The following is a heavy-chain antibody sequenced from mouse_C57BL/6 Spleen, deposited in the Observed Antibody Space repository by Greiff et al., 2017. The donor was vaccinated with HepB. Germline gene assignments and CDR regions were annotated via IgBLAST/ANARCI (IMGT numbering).Heavy chain of an antibody. CDR3: TRGEKLGQSFAY. V-gene: IGHV5-9-1*02. CDR2: ISSGGDYI. CDR1: GFTFSSYA. D-gene: IGHD4-1*01. J-gene: IGHJ3*01. Sequence: VESGEGLVKPGGSLKLSCAASGFTFSSYAMSWVRQTPEKRLEWVAYISSGGDYIYYADTVKGRFTISRDNARNTLYLQMSSLKSEDTAMYYCTRGEKLGQSFAYWGQGTLVTVSA.